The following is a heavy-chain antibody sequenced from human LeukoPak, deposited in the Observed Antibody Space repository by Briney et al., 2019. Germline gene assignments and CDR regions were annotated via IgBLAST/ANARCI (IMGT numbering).Heavy chain of an antibody. CDR1: GYTFTTYA. V-gene: IGHV1-3*01. J-gene: IGHJ4*02. D-gene: IGHD5-12*01. CDR3: ARAYSGYGY. CDR2: INAGDGDT. Sequence: ASVKVSCKASGYTFTTYAIHWVRQAPGQRLEWMGWINAGDGDTKYSQKFHDRVTITRDTSANTVYMELSSLRFEDTAAYYCARAYSGYGYWGQGTLVTVSS.